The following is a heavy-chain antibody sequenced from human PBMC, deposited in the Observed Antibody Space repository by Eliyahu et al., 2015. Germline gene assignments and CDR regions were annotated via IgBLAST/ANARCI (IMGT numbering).Heavy chain of an antibody. D-gene: IGHD3-16*01. Sequence: EVQLVESGGGLVKPGGSLXLSCEASGFSFGLAWMTWVRQAPGKGLEWVGRIKSGGTTDYPEPVKGRFTVSRDDSKNTVYLQMNSLKSEDTAVYYCAADLPSLGVGECDYWGQGTLVTVSS. CDR3: AADLPSLGVGECDY. V-gene: IGHV3-15*01. CDR2: IKSGGTT. J-gene: IGHJ4*02. CDR1: GFSFGLAW.